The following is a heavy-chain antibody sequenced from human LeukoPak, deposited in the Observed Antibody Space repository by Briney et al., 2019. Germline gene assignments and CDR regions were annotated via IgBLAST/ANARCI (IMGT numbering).Heavy chain of an antibody. Sequence: GSLRLSCAASGFTFSSYEMNWVRQAPGKGLEWVPYISSSGSTIYYADSVKGRFTISRDNAKNSLYLQMNSLRAEDTAVYYCAKDLSTVTTYGYFDYWGQGTLVTVSS. V-gene: IGHV3-48*03. CDR1: GFTFSSYE. D-gene: IGHD4-17*01. J-gene: IGHJ4*02. CDR3: AKDLSTVTTYGYFDY. CDR2: ISSSGSTI.